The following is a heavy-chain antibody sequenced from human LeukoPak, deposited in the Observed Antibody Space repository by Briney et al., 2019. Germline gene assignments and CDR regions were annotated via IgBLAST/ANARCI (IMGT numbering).Heavy chain of an antibody. J-gene: IGHJ5*02. V-gene: IGHV3-23*01. Sequence: GGSLRLSCAASGFTFSSYAMSWVRQAPGKGLEWVSAISGSGGRTYYADSVKGRFTISRDNSKNTLYLQMNSLRAEDTAVYYCAARHYYYDSSGYYSLRAWGQGTLVTVSS. CDR2: ISGSGGRT. CDR3: AARHYYYDSSGYYSLRA. D-gene: IGHD3-22*01. CDR1: GFTFSSYA.